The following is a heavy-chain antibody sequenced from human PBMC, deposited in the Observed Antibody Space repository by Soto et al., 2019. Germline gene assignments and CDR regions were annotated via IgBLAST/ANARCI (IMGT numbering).Heavy chain of an antibody. D-gene: IGHD2-2*01. V-gene: IGHV4-30-4*01. CDR2: IYYSGST. Sequence: QVQLQESGPGLVKPSQTLSLTCTVSGGSISSGDYYWSWIRQPPGKGLEWIGYIYYSGSTYYNPSLKSRVTISVDTSKNQFSLKLSSVTAADTAVYYCARGGKAVLVPAAMMGWFDPWGQGTLVTVSS. CDR3: ARGGKAVLVPAAMMGWFDP. CDR1: GGSISSGDYY. J-gene: IGHJ5*02.